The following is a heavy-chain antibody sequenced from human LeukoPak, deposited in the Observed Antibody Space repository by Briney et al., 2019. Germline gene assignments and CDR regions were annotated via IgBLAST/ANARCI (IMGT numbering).Heavy chain of an antibody. Sequence: PGGSLRLSCSASGFILENFGMHWVRQAPGKGLEWVSGINWNSGNIIYADSAKGRFTISRDNAKKSIYLQMNSLRIEDTALYYCVKGDWLDNWGQGTLVTVPS. J-gene: IGHJ5*02. CDR1: GFILENFG. CDR3: VKGDWLDN. CDR2: INWNSGNI. D-gene: IGHD1-26*01. V-gene: IGHV3-9*01.